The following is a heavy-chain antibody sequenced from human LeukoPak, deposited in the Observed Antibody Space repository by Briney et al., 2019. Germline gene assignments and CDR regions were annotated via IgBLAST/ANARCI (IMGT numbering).Heavy chain of an antibody. J-gene: IGHJ4*02. D-gene: IGHD1/OR15-1a*01. CDR3: ARAGRTYAFDY. V-gene: IGHV1-8*01. Sequence: ASVKVSCKASGYSFTSHDINWVRQATGQGLEWMGWMNPNSGNTGYAQKFQGRVTMTTDTSMKTAYIELSSLRSEDTAVYYCARAGRTYAFDYWGQGTLASVSS. CDR2: MNPNSGNT. CDR1: GYSFTSHD.